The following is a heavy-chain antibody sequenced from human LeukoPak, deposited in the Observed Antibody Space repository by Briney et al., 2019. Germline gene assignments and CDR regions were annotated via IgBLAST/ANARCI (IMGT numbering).Heavy chain of an antibody. Sequence: SETLSLTCTVSGGSLTSYYWSWVRQPAGKGLEWIGRVSTSGCANYNPSLKSRVTLSLDTSKNQFSLKLNSVTAADTAVYYCARCVVPDVMSAFDIWGPRENGRGLC. J-gene: IGHJ3*02. CDR3: ARCVVPDVMSAFDI. CDR1: GGSLTSYY. D-gene: IGHD2-2*01. V-gene: IGHV4-4*07. CDR2: VSTSGCA.